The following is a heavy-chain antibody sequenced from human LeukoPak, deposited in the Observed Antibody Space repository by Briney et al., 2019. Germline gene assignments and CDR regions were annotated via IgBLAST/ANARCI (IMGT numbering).Heavy chain of an antibody. CDR3: ASERYSSGWQPFDY. D-gene: IGHD6-19*01. CDR2: ISYDGSNK. J-gene: IGHJ4*02. CDR1: GFTFSSYA. Sequence: PGRSLRLSCAASGFTFSSYAMHWVRQAPGKGLEWVAVISYDGSNKYYADSVKGRFTISRDNSKNTLYLQMNSLRAEDTAVYYCASERYSSGWQPFDYWGQGTLVTVSS. V-gene: IGHV3-30-3*01.